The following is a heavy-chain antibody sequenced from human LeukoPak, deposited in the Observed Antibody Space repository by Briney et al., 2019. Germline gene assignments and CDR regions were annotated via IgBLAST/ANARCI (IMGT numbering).Heavy chain of an antibody. CDR3: ARTYCGGDCYSVDAFDI. CDR1: GYSFTNYW. D-gene: IGHD2-21*01. Sequence: GESLKISCKSSGYSFTNYWIGWVRQMPGKGLEWMGIIYPGDSDTRYSPSFQGQVTISADKSISTAYLQWSSLKASDTAMYYCARTYCGGDCYSVDAFDIWGQGTMVTVSS. J-gene: IGHJ3*02. V-gene: IGHV5-51*01. CDR2: IYPGDSDT.